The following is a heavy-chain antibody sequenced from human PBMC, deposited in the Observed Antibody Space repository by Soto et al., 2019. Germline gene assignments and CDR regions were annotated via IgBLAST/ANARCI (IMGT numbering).Heavy chain of an antibody. J-gene: IGHJ2*01. CDR1: GGSVSTGVHY. D-gene: IGHD6-13*01. CDR2: IYYSGNT. V-gene: IGHV4-61*08. Sequence: QVQLQESGPGLVKPSETLSLTCTVSVSGGSVSTGVHYWSWIRQPPGKGLEWIGNIYYSGNTTYNPSLKTRVPISVDTSKNQFSLNLTSVTAAYTAVYYGARGYYTSWYWFDRWGRGTLVTVSS. CDR3: ARGYYTSWYWFDR.